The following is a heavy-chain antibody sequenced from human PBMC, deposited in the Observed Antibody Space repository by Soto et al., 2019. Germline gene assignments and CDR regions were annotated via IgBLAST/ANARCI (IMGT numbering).Heavy chain of an antibody. D-gene: IGHD2-2*01. Sequence: QVQLVQSGAEVKKPGSSVKVSCKASGGTFGSYAISWVRQAPGQGLEWMGGIIPIPGTANYAQKFQGRVTIAADESTSTAYMELSSLRFEDTAVYYCARSQGSSTSLEIYYYYYYGMDVWGLGTTVTVSS. CDR3: ARSQGSSTSLEIYYYYYYGMDV. J-gene: IGHJ6*02. CDR2: IIPIPGTA. CDR1: GGTFGSYA. V-gene: IGHV1-69*01.